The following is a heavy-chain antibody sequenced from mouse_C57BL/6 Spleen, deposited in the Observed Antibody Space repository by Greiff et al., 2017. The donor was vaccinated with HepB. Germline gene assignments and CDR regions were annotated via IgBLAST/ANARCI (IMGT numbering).Heavy chain of an antibody. J-gene: IGHJ2*01. CDR2: IDPSDSYT. Sequence: QVQLQQPGAELVMPGASVKLSCKASGYTFTSYWMHWVKQRPGQGLEWIGEIDPSDSYTNYNQKFKGKSTLTVDKSSSTAYMQLSSLTSEDSAVYYCARGYYGSPGFDYWGQGTTLTVSP. V-gene: IGHV1-69*01. CDR1: GYTFTSYW. D-gene: IGHD1-1*01. CDR3: ARGYYGSPGFDY.